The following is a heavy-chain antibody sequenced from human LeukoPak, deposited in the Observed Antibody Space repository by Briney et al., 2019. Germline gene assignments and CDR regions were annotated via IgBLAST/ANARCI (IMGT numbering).Heavy chain of an antibody. CDR3: AKDWPSEWQQLPDYDAVDV. Sequence: GGSLRLSCAASGVTFSNYAMTWVRQAPGKGLEWVSTISDSGSTFYADSVKGRFTISRDNSKNTLFLQMNGLRADDTAVYYCAKDWPSEWQQLPDYDAVDVWGQGTMVTVSS. V-gene: IGHV3-23*01. D-gene: IGHD6-13*01. J-gene: IGHJ3*01. CDR1: GVTFSNYA. CDR2: ISDSGST.